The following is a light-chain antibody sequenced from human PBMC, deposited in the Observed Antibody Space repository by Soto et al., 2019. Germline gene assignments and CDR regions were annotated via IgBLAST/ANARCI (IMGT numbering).Light chain of an antibody. CDR3: AARDYNLSAFYV. CDR2: GHN. J-gene: IGLJ1*01. Sequence: QAVLTQPPSVSGTPGLRVTISCAGSSSNIGSNVVNWYQHLPGRAPKLLIYGHNQRPSGVPDRFSGSKSGTSASLAISGIHSEDEAEYYCAARDYNLSAFYVLGTGTKSPS. V-gene: IGLV1-44*01. CDR1: SSNIGSNV.